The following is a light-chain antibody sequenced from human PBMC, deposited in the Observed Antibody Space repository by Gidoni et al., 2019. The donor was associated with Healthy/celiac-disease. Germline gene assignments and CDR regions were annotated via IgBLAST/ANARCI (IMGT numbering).Light chain of an antibody. CDR1: QRVSSSY. Sequence: EIVLTQSPSTLSLSPGDRATLSCRASQRVSSSYLAWYQQKPVTAPRLLIDGASSRATGIPDRFSGSGSGTDFTLTISRLEPEDSAVYYCQQYGSSPLFGQGTRLEIK. J-gene: IGKJ5*01. CDR2: GAS. CDR3: QQYGSSPL. V-gene: IGKV3-20*01.